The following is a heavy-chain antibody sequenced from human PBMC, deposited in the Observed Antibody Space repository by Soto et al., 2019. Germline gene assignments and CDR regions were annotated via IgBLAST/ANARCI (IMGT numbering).Heavy chain of an antibody. V-gene: IGHV4-39*01. Sequence: PSETLSLTCTVSGGSISSSSYYWGWIRQPPGKGLEWIGSIYYSGSTYYNPSLKSRVTISVDTSKNQFSLKLSSVTAADTAVYYCARRRDEDFWSGLYYYSSYYMDVWGKGTTVTVSS. CDR3: ARRRDEDFWSGLYYYSSYYMDV. CDR1: GGSISSSSYY. D-gene: IGHD3-3*01. J-gene: IGHJ6*03. CDR2: IYYSGST.